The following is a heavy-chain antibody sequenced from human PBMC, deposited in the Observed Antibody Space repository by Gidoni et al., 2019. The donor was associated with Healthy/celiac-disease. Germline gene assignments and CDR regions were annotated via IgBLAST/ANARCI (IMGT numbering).Heavy chain of an antibody. D-gene: IGHD3-10*01. V-gene: IGHV4-34*01. Sequence: QVQLQQWGAGLLKPSETLSLTCAVYGGSFSGYYWSWIRPPPGKGLEWIGEINHSGSTNYNPSLKSRVTISVDTSKNQFSLKLSSVTAADTAVYYCARGRIRRGGDYWGQGTLVTVSS. CDR1: GGSFSGYY. CDR2: INHSGST. CDR3: ARGRIRRGGDY. J-gene: IGHJ4*02.